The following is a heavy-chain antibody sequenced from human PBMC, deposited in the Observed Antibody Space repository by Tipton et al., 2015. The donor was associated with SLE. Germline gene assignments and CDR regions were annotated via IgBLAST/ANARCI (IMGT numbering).Heavy chain of an antibody. Sequence: SLRLSCAVSGGSISSSNWWSWVRQPPGKGLEWIGRIYTSGSTNYNPSLKSRVTISVDTSKNQFSLKLSSVTAADTAVYYCARYSSSWYVDYWGQGTLVTVSS. D-gene: IGHD6-13*01. CDR2: IYTSGST. CDR3: ARYSSSWYVDY. J-gene: IGHJ4*02. V-gene: IGHV4-4*02. CDR1: GGSISSSNW.